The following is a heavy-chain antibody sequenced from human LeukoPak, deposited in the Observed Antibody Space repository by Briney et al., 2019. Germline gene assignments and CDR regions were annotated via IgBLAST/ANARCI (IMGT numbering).Heavy chain of an antibody. Sequence: GGSLRLSCAASGFTFSSYAMHWVRQAPGKGLEWVAVISYDGSNKYYADSVKGRFTISRDNSKNTLYLQMNSPRAEDTAVYYCARSRGDIAVAGIFDYWGQGTLVTVSS. CDR3: ARSRGDIAVAGIFDY. CDR2: ISYDGSNK. CDR1: GFTFSSYA. D-gene: IGHD6-19*01. V-gene: IGHV3-30*04. J-gene: IGHJ4*02.